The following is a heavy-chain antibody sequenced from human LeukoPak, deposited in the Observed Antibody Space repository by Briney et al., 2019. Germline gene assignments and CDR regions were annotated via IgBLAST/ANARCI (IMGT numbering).Heavy chain of an antibody. CDR1: GFTFSSYA. Sequence: GGSLRLSCTASGFTFSSYAMTWVRQAPGKGLEWVSAISPSSNTRYYSDSVRGRFTVSRDNSENTVYLQMDRLRADDTAVYYCAKDPKYCNSVSCYDWGQGTLVTVSS. J-gene: IGHJ4*02. D-gene: IGHD2-2*01. V-gene: IGHV3-23*01. CDR3: AKDPKYCNSVSCYD. CDR2: ISPSSNTR.